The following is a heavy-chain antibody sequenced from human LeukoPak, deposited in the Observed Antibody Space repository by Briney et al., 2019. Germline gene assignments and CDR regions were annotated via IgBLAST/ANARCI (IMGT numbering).Heavy chain of an antibody. CDR1: GFTFSSYG. Sequence: GGSLRLSCAASGFTFSSYGMHWIRQAPGKGLEWVAVISYDGSNKYYADSVKGRFTISRDNSKNTLYLQMNSLRAEDTAVYYCAKEGSGSYYDYWGQGTLVTVSS. CDR2: ISYDGSNK. J-gene: IGHJ4*02. D-gene: IGHD3-10*01. V-gene: IGHV3-30*18. CDR3: AKEGSGSYYDY.